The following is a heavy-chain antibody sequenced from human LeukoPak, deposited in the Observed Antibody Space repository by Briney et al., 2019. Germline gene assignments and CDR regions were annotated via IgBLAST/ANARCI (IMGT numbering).Heavy chain of an antibody. V-gene: IGHV1-69*01. J-gene: IGHJ3*02. CDR1: GGTFSSYA. CDR2: IIPIFGTA. CDR3: ARDRLCSSTSWYGDAFDI. D-gene: IGHD2-2*01. Sequence: SVKVSCKASGGTFSSYAISWVRQAPGQGLEWMGGIIPIFGTANYAQKFQGRVTITADESTSTAYMELSSLRSDDTAVYYCARDRLCSSTSWYGDAFDIWGQGTMVTVSS.